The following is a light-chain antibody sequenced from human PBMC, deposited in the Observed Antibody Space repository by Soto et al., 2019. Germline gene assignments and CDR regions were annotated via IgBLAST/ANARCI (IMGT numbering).Light chain of an antibody. CDR3: QQRGVWPLT. CDR2: ESS. J-gene: IGKJ4*01. CDR1: QSVGTS. V-gene: IGKV3-11*01. Sequence: EIVLTQSPATLSLSPGERATLSCRASQSVGTSLAWYQQKSGQAPRLLFYESSNRATYIPARFSASGSGTDFTLTISGQEPEDFAVYYCQQRGVWPLTFGGGTKVEIK.